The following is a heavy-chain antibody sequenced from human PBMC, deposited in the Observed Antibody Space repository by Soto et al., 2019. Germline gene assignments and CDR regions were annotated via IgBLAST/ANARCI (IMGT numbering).Heavy chain of an antibody. V-gene: IGHV3-30-3*01. CDR1: GFTFSSYA. CDR2: ISYDGSNK. D-gene: IGHD2-15*01. Sequence: QVQLVESGGGVVQPGRSLRLSCAASGFTFSSYAMHWVRQAPGKGLEWVAVISYDGSNKYYADSVKGRFTISRDNSKNTLYLQMNSLRAEDTAVYYCARGTVVVVAARVTVNYYGMYVWGQGTTVTGSS. J-gene: IGHJ6*02. CDR3: ARGTVVVVAARVTVNYYGMYV.